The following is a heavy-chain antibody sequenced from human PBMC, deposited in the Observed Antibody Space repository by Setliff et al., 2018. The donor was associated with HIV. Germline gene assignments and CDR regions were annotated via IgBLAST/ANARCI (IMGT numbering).Heavy chain of an antibody. D-gene: IGHD4-4*01. Sequence: SETLSLTCTVSGGSLSSSNYYCGWIRQPPGKGLEWIGSIYYSGNTYYNPSLKSRVTISGDTSKKQFSLKLRAVTAADTAVYYCARGGRSTVATWAWFDPWGQGTLVTVSS. J-gene: IGHJ5*02. V-gene: IGHV4-39*01. CDR1: GGSLSSSNYY. CDR2: IYYSGNT. CDR3: ARGGRSTVATWAWFDP.